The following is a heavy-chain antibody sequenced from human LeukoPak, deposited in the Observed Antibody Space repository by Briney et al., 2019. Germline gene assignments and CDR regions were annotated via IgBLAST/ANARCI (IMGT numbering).Heavy chain of an antibody. CDR3: ARNLGYCSSTSCYGPHFDY. D-gene: IGHD2-2*01. J-gene: IGHJ4*02. CDR1: GGSISSSSYY. V-gene: IGHV4-39*01. CDR2: IYYSGST. Sequence: SETLSLTCTVSGGSISSSSYYWGWIRQPPGKGLEWIGSIYYSGSTYYNPSLKSRVTISVDTSKNQSSLKLSSVTAADTAVYYCARNLGYCSSTSCYGPHFDYWGQGTLVTVSS.